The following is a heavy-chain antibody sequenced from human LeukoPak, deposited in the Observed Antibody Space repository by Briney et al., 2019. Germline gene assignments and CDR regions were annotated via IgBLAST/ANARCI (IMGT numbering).Heavy chain of an antibody. Sequence: TSETLSLTCTVSGDSIYSGGYYWRWVRQHPGKGLEWIGHIYYSGTTYYNPSLESRVLISVDTSKNEFSLKVRSMTAADTAVYFCARDRRLVHDTSFYLESWGQGTLVTVSS. CDR3: ARDRRLVHDTSFYLES. V-gene: IGHV4-31*03. D-gene: IGHD1-1*01. CDR2: IYYSGTT. CDR1: GDSIYSGGYY. J-gene: IGHJ4*02.